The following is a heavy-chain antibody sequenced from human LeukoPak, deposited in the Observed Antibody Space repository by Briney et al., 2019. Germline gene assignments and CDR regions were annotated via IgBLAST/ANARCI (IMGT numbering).Heavy chain of an antibody. V-gene: IGHV3-23*01. D-gene: IGHD5-12*01. Sequence: GGSLRLSCAVSGFTFSSCDMGWVGQAPAGGLVGGSAISYSGGRTFYTDSVKGRVAISGDNSKIKLYLQMNTLRAEDTAVYYCAKSYNGYESKPDYWGQGTLVTVSS. CDR3: AKSYNGYESKPDY. CDR2: ISYSGGRT. J-gene: IGHJ4*02. CDR1: GFTFSSCD.